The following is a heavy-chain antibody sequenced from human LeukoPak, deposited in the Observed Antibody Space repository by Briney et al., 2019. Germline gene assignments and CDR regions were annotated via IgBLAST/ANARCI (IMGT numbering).Heavy chain of an antibody. CDR1: GYSFTSYW. CDR3: SRGDTGYSSSWRNWFDP. D-gene: IGHD6-13*01. CDR2: IYPGDSDT. Sequence: GESLKISCKGSGYSFTSYWIGWVRQMPGEGLEWMGIIYPGDSDTRYSPPFQGQVTISADKSISTAYLQWSSLKASDTAMYYCSRGDTGYSSSWRNWFDPWGQGTLVTVSS. J-gene: IGHJ5*02. V-gene: IGHV5-51*01.